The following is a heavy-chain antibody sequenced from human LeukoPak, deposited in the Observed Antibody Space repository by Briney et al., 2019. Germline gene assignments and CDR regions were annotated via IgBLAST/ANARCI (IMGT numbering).Heavy chain of an antibody. D-gene: IGHD2-2*01. J-gene: IGHJ4*02. CDR2: IYTSGST. V-gene: IGHV4-4*07. Sequence: TLSLTCTVSGGSISSYYWSWIRQPAGKGLEWIGRIYTSGSTNYNPSLKSRVTMSVDTSKNQFSLKLSSVTAADTAVYYCARGGYQLVLWDYFDYWGQGTLVTVSS. CDR3: ARGGYQLVLWDYFDY. CDR1: GGSISSYY.